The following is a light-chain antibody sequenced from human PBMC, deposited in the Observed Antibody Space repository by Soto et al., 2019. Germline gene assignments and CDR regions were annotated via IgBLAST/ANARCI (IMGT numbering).Light chain of an antibody. CDR2: DAS. Sequence: EIVLTQSPATLSLSPGERATLSCRASQSVSSYLAWYQQKPGQAPRLLIYDASNRATGIPARFSGSGSGTDFTLTISSLEPEDFATYYCQHYSTYSGTFGQGTKVEI. CDR1: QSVSSY. V-gene: IGKV3-11*01. CDR3: QHYSTYSGT. J-gene: IGKJ1*01.